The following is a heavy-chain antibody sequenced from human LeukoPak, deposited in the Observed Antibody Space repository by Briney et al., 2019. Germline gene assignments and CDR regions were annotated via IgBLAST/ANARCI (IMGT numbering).Heavy chain of an antibody. CDR2: ISGSGGST. V-gene: IGHV3-23*01. D-gene: IGHD2-2*01. J-gene: IGHJ6*02. CDR1: GFTFSSYA. CDR3: AKGTGYCSSTSCSDYYYGMDV. Sequence: PGGPLRLSCAASGFTFSSYAMSWVRQAPGKGLEWVSAISGSGGSTYYADSVKGRFTISRDNSKNTLYLQMNSLRAEDTAVYYCAKGTGYCSSTSCSDYYYGMDVWGQGTTVTVSS.